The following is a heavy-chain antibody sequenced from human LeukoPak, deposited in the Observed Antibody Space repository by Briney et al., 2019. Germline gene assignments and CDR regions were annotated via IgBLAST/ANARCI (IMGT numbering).Heavy chain of an antibody. CDR2: IYYSGST. CDR1: GGSISSYY. V-gene: IGHV4-59*01. Sequence: WETLSLTCTVSGGSISSYYWSWIRQPPGKGLEWIGYIYYSGSTKYNPCLKSRVTISVDTSKNQFSLKLSSVTAADTAVYYCARDQGVPSGGLDYWGQGTLVTVSS. CDR3: ARDQGVPSGGLDY. D-gene: IGHD2-15*01. J-gene: IGHJ4*02.